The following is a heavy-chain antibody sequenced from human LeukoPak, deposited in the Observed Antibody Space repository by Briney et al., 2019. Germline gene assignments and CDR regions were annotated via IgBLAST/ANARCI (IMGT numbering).Heavy chain of an antibody. CDR1: GYTFTSYD. D-gene: IGHD2-15*01. V-gene: IGHV1-8*01. Sequence: ASVKVSRKASGYTFTSYDINWVRQATGQGLEWMGWMNPNSDNTGYAQKFQGRVTMTRNTSISTAYMELSSLRSEDTAVYYCARVKGCSGGSCRNYYYGMDVWGQGTTVTVSS. CDR2: MNPNSDNT. J-gene: IGHJ6*02. CDR3: ARVKGCSGGSCRNYYYGMDV.